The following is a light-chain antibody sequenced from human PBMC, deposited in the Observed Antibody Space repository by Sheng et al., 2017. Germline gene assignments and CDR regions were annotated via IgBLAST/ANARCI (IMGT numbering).Light chain of an antibody. Sequence: QSALTQPPSASGSPGQSVTFSCTGTSSDVRGYNYVSWYQHHPGKVPKLIIYEVNRRPSGVPDRFSGSKSGNTASLTVSGLQAEDEADYYCCSYAGSYTWVFGGGTKLTVL. CDR3: CSYAGSYTWV. CDR2: EVN. V-gene: IGLV2-8*01. CDR1: SSDVRGYNY. J-gene: IGLJ3*02.